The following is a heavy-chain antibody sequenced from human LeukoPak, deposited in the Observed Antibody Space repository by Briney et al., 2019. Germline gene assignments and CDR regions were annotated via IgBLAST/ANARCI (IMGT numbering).Heavy chain of an antibody. CDR3: ALYDFWSGYYTFDY. J-gene: IGHJ4*02. Sequence: ASVKVSCKASGYTFTGYYMHCVRQAPGQGLEWMGWINPNSGGTNYAQKFQGRVTMTRDTSISTAYMELSRLRSDDTAVYYCALYDFWSGYYTFDYWGQGTLVTVSS. D-gene: IGHD3-3*01. CDR2: INPNSGGT. V-gene: IGHV1-2*02. CDR1: GYTFTGYY.